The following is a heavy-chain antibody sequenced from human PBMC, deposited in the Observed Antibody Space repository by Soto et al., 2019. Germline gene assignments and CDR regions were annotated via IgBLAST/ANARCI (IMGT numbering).Heavy chain of an antibody. CDR3: AKDIRSYAIGAVRAFDI. D-gene: IGHD2-8*01. V-gene: IGHV3-9*01. Sequence: EVQLVESGGGLVQPGRSLRLSCAASGFTFDDYAMHWVGQASGKGLEWVSGISWNSGSIGYADSVKGRFTITRDNAKNSLYLQMNSLRAEDTALYYCAKDIRSYAIGAVRAFDIWGQGTMVTVSS. CDR1: GFTFDDYA. CDR2: ISWNSGSI. J-gene: IGHJ3*02.